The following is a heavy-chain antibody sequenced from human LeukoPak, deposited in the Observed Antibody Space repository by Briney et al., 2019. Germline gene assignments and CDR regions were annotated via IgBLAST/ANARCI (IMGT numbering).Heavy chain of an antibody. D-gene: IGHD6-19*01. Sequence: SGGSLRLSCAASGFNFNKYGMTWARQAPGKGLEWVSTITGRSDKTYYTDSVKGRFVTSRDNSKDTLYLQMNSLRAEDTALYYCAKGGWLDDLGQGALVTVSS. CDR3: AKGGWLDD. CDR1: GFNFNKYG. CDR2: ITGRSDKT. V-gene: IGHV3-23*01. J-gene: IGHJ4*02.